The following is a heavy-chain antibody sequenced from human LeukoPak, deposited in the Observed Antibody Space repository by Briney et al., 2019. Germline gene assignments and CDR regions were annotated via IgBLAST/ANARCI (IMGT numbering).Heavy chain of an antibody. CDR1: GYTFTSYY. Sequence: ASVKVSCTASGYTFTSYYMHWVRQAPGQGLEWMGIINPSGGSTSYAQKFQGRVTMTRDTSTSTVYMELSSLRSEDTAVYYCAREIDFWSGYYGGIYFDYWGQGTLVTVSS. V-gene: IGHV1-46*01. CDR2: INPSGGST. CDR3: AREIDFWSGYYGGIYFDY. J-gene: IGHJ4*02. D-gene: IGHD3-3*01.